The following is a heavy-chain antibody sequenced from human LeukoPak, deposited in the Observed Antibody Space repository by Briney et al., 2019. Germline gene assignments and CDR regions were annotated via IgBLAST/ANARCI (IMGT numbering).Heavy chain of an antibody. D-gene: IGHD5-12*01. J-gene: IGHJ4*02. V-gene: IGHV4-31*03. CDR3: ARGSGYAGVFDY. CDR1: GGSISSGGYY. Sequence: SQTLSLTCTVSGGSISSGGYYWSWIRQHPGKGLEWIGYIYYSGSTYYNPSLKGRVTISVDTSKNQFSLKLSSVTAADTAVYYCARGSGYAGVFDYWGQGTLVTVSS. CDR2: IYYSGST.